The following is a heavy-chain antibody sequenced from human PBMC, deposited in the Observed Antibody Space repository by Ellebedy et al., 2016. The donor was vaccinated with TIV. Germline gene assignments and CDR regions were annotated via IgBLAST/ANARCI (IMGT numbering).Heavy chain of an antibody. D-gene: IGHD1-1*01. CDR3: STESPTGYRDY. V-gene: IGHV3-49*04. CDR1: GFTFSNYA. J-gene: IGHJ4*02. CDR2: IGSKAFGGTT. Sequence: PGGSLTLSCAASGFTFSNYAMSWVRQAPGKGLEWVGLIGSKAFGGTTEYAASVKGRFTISSDDSNSIAYLQMNSLTIEDTAVYYCSTESPTGYRDYWGQGTLVTVSS.